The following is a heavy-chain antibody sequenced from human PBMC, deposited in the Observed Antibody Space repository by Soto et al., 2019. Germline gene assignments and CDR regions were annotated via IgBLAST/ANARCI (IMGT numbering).Heavy chain of an antibody. V-gene: IGHV4-34*01. CDR3: ARMNYYDTSGYPFDY. Sequence: PSGTLSLTCAVYGGSFNGYYWGWIRPPPGKGLEWIGEIHHSGSTNYNPSLKSRVTISIDTSKNQFSLKLSSVTAADTAVYYCARMNYYDTSGYPFDYWGQGMMVTVSS. CDR1: GGSFNGYY. D-gene: IGHD3-22*01. CDR2: IHHSGST. J-gene: IGHJ4*02.